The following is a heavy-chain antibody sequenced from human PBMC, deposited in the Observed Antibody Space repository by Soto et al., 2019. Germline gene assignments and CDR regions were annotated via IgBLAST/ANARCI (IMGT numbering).Heavy chain of an antibody. CDR1: GGSISSYY. Sequence: SETLSLTCTVSGGSISSYYWSWIRQPAGKGLEWIGRIYTSGSTNYNPSLKSRVTMSVDTSKNQFSLKLSSVTAADTAVYYCGRDQTAMVFSTGGVFDYWGQGTLVTVSS. D-gene: IGHD5-18*01. J-gene: IGHJ4*02. CDR2: IYTSGST. CDR3: GRDQTAMVFSTGGVFDY. V-gene: IGHV4-4*07.